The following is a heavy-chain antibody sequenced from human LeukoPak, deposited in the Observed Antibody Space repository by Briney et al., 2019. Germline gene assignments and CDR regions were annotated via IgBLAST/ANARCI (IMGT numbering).Heavy chain of an antibody. V-gene: IGHV3-53*01. CDR1: GFTFSDYY. Sequence: GGSLRLSCAASGFTFSDYYMSWIRQAPGKGLEWVSVIYSGGSTYYADSVKGRFTISRDNSKNTLYLQMNSLRAEDTAVYYCARGSPPSDAFDIWGQGTMVTVSS. CDR2: IYSGGST. J-gene: IGHJ3*02. CDR3: ARGSPPSDAFDI.